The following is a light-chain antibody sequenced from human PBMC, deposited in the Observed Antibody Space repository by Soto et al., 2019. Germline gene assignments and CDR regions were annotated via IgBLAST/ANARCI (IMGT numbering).Light chain of an antibody. V-gene: IGLV2-14*01. Sequence: QSALTQPASVSGSPGQSITISCTGTSSDVGGYNYVSWYQQHPDKAPKLMIYEVSNRPSGVSNRFSGSKSGNTASLTISGLQAEDEAEYYCCSYTSSETYVFGTGTKLTVL. J-gene: IGLJ1*01. CDR1: SSDVGGYNY. CDR3: CSYTSSETYV. CDR2: EVS.